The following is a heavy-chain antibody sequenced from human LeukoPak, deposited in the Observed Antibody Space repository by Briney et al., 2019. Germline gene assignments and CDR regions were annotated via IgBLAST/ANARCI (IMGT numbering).Heavy chain of an antibody. CDR2: MNPNSGNT. J-gene: IGHJ6*02. Sequence: ASVKVSCESSGYTFTSYDINWVRQATGQGLEWMGWMNPNSGNTGYAQKFQGRVTMTRNTSISTAYMELSSLRSEDTAVYYCARAKKQILAYGMDVWGQGTTVTVPS. CDR3: ARAKKQILAYGMDV. CDR1: GYTFTSYD. V-gene: IGHV1-8*01. D-gene: IGHD3-3*01.